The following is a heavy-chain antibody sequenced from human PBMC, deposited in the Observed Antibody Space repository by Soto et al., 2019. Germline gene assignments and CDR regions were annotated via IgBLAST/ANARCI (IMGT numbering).Heavy chain of an antibody. CDR3: ARVRMLYAREWDAFDI. CDR2: IYHSGST. D-gene: IGHD2-8*01. Sequence: SETLSLTCAVSGGSISSGGYSWSWIRQPPGKGLEWIGYIYHSGSTYYNPSLKSRVTISVDRSKNQFSVKLSAVNAADAGVYYCARVRMLYAREWDAFDILGRGKMVAV. CDR1: GGSISSGGYS. V-gene: IGHV4-30-2*01. J-gene: IGHJ3*02.